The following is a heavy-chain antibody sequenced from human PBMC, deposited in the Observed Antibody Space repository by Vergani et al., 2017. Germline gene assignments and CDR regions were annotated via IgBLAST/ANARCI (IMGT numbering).Heavy chain of an antibody. J-gene: IGHJ3*02. Sequence: VQLVQSGAEVKKPGSSVKVSCKASGGTFSSYAISWVRQAPGQGLEWMGGIIPIFGTANYAQKFQGRVTITADESTCTAYMELSSLRSEDTAVYYCARDRQVLRYFDWSHDAFDIWGQGTMVTVSS. CDR3: ARDRQVLRYFDWSHDAFDI. D-gene: IGHD3-9*01. CDR2: IIPIFGTA. V-gene: IGHV1-69*01. CDR1: GGTFSSYA.